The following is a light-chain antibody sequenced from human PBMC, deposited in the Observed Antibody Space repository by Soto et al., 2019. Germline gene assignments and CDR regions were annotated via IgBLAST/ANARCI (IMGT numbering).Light chain of an antibody. Sequence: DIQMTQSPSSLSASVGDRVTITCRASQDINNYLTWFQQKPGKAPKSLIYDASNLQSGAPSKFNGSGSGTDFTLTISSLQPEDFATYYCQQYKTYPFTFGPGTKVDIK. CDR2: DAS. CDR1: QDINNY. V-gene: IGKV1-16*02. J-gene: IGKJ3*01. CDR3: QQYKTYPFT.